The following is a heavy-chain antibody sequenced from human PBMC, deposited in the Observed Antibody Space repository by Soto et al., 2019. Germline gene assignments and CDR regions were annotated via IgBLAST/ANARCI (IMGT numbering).Heavy chain of an antibody. CDR3: AKDRGPYCSGGICYPPSWFDP. D-gene: IGHD2-15*01. V-gene: IGHV3-23*01. Sequence: GGSLRLSCVGSGFTFGNYAMSWVRQAPGKGLEWVSSITGIDGRTYYADSVKGRFTISRDNPKDTLYLQMNNLRAEDTAMFYCAKDRGPYCSGGICYPPSWFDPWGHGTQVTVYS. CDR2: ITGIDGRT. J-gene: IGHJ5*02. CDR1: GFTFGNYA.